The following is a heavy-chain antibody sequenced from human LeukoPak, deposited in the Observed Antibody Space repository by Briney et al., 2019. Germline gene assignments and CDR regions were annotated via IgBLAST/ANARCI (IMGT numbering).Heavy chain of an antibody. Sequence: ASVKVSCKASGYTFTGYYVHWVRQAPGQGLEWMGWINPNTGDTNYAQKFQGRVTMTRDTPINTAYMDLSGLRSDDTAVYSCSRYYRYFDYWGQGTLVTVSS. D-gene: IGHD3-10*01. CDR2: INPNTGDT. V-gene: IGHV1-2*02. J-gene: IGHJ4*02. CDR1: GYTFTGYY. CDR3: SRYYRYFDY.